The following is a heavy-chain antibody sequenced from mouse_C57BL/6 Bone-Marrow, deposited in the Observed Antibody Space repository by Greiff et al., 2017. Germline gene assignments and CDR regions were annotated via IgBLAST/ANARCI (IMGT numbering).Heavy chain of an antibody. D-gene: IGHD2-4*01. CDR2: MHPNGGSP. Sequence: QVQLQQPGAELVKPGASVKLSCKASGYTFTNYWMHWVTQRPGHGLEWIGMMHPNGGSPDYNEKFKSEATLSVDKSSRTAYMELSSLTSEDSAVYYCARSYDYDDYTMDYWGQGTSVTVSP. CDR1: GYTFTNYW. J-gene: IGHJ4*01. CDR3: ARSYDYDDYTMDY. V-gene: IGHV1-64*01.